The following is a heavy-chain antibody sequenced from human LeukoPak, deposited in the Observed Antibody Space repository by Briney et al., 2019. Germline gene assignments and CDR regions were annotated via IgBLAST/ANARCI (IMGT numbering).Heavy chain of an antibody. D-gene: IGHD6-13*01. V-gene: IGHV4-4*02. CDR3: ARDSSSWGDWFDP. J-gene: IGHJ5*02. CDR2: IYHSGST. Sequence: SETLSLTCAVSGGSISSSNWWSWVRQPPGKGLEWIGEIYHSGSTNYNPSLKSRVTISVDTSKNQFSLKLSSVTAADTAVYYCARDSSSWGDWFDPWGQGTLVTVSS. CDR1: GGSISSSNW.